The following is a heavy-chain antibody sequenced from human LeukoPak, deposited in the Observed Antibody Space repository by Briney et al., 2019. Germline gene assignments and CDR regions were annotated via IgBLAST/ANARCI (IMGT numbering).Heavy chain of an antibody. CDR3: ARAGGIAADPSRY. V-gene: IGHV1-46*01. D-gene: IGHD6-13*01. CDR1: GYTFTSYY. CDR2: TNPSGGST. J-gene: IGHJ4*02. Sequence: ASVKVSCTASGYTFTSYYMHWVRQAPGQGLEWMGITNPSGGSTSCAQKFQGRVTMTRDTSTSTVYMELSSLRSEDTAVYYCARAGGIAADPSRYWGQGTLVTVSS.